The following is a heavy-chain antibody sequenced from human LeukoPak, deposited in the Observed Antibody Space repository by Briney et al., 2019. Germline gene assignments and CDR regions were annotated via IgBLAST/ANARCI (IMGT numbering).Heavy chain of an antibody. D-gene: IGHD3-10*01. CDR3: AKALSGEFNYFDY. V-gene: IGHV4-59*01. CDR1: GGSISSYY. Sequence: KPSETLSLTCTVSGGSISSYYWSWIRQPPGKGLEWIGYIYYSGSTNYNPSLKSRVTISVDTSKNQFSLKMSSVTAADTAVYYCAKALSGEFNYFDYWGQGTLVTVSS. J-gene: IGHJ4*02. CDR2: IYYSGST.